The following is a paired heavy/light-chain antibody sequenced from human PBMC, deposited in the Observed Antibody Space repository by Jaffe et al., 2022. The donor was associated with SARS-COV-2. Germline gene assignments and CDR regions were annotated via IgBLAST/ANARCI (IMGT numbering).Light chain of an antibody. Sequence: EIVMAQSPATLSVSPGERATLSCRASQSVSNNLAWYQQKPGQAPRLLIYGASMRATGIPARFSGSGSGTDFTLTISSLQSEDFAVYYCQQYNDWPPMYTFGQGTKLEIK. CDR2: GAS. CDR3: QQYNDWPPMYT. J-gene: IGKJ2*01. CDR1: QSVSNN. V-gene: IGKV3-15*01.
Heavy chain of an antibody. D-gene: IGHD2-15*01. CDR2: IMHDGGEK. CDR1: GFTFRNYW. Sequence: EVQLVESGGGLVQPGGSLRLSCDAAGFTFRNYWMTWVRQAPGKGLEWVANIMHDGGEKYYVDSVRGRFSISRDNAKNSLYLEMNSLRVEDTAIYFCARDRYCSGRGCDYFYYGIDVWGQGTTVTVS. V-gene: IGHV3-7*03. J-gene: IGHJ6*02. CDR3: ARDRYCSGRGCDYFYYGIDV.